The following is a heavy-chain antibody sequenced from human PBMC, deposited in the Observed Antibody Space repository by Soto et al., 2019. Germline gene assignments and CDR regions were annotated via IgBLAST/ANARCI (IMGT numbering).Heavy chain of an antibody. CDR2: ISGSGGST. CDR3: AGPYGYFFSPGHYMDV. D-gene: IGHD6-25*01. J-gene: IGHJ6*03. V-gene: IGHV3-23*01. Sequence: GGSLRLSCAASGFTFSSYAMSWVRQAPGKGLEWVSAISGSGGSTYYADSVKGRFTISRDNSKNTLYLQMNSLRAEDTAVYYCAGPYGYFFSPGHYMDVWGKGTTVTVSS. CDR1: GFTFSSYA.